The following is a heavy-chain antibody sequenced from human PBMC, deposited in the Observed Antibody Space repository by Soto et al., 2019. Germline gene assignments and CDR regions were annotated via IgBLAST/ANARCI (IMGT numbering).Heavy chain of an antibody. V-gene: IGHV4-61*01. J-gene: IGHJ4*02. D-gene: IGHD1-26*01. CDR2: MYYGGRT. CDR1: GTSVRSGTYY. CDR3: AGDCIGPGATFDL. Sequence: QVQLQESGPGQLKPSETLSLTCSVSGTSVRSGTYYWTWIRQRPGKGLEWIGYMYYGGRTNYNRSLKSRLTMSIDESKNQFSLRLHSVTAADTAMYYCAGDCIGPGATFDLWGQGNLVAVSS.